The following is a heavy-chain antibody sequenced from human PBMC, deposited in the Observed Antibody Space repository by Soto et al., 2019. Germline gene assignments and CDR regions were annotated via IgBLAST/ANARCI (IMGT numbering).Heavy chain of an antibody. CDR3: AKFYYGDYSYYYYGMDV. CDR1: GFTFSSYA. CDR2: ISGSGDST. V-gene: IGHV3-23*01. Sequence: EVQVLESGGGLVQPGGSLRLSCAASGFTFSSYAMSWVRQAPGKRLEWVSAISGSGDSTRYADSVQGRFTISRDTSKHTLYLQMNSLRAEDTAVYYCAKFYYGDYSYYYYGMDVWGQGTTVTVSS. D-gene: IGHD4-17*01. J-gene: IGHJ6*02.